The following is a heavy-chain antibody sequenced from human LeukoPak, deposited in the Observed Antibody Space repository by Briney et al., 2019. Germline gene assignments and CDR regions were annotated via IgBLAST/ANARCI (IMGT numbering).Heavy chain of an antibody. Sequence: SVKVSCKASGGTFSSYAISWVRQAPGQGLEWMGGIIPIFGTAHYAQKFQGRVTITADESTSTAYMELSSLRSEDTAVYYCARDYPVYGSGSYSYYYYGMDVWGQGTTVTVSS. CDR1: GGTFSSYA. CDR2: IIPIFGTA. V-gene: IGHV1-69*13. J-gene: IGHJ6*02. D-gene: IGHD3-10*01. CDR3: ARDYPVYGSGSYSYYYYGMDV.